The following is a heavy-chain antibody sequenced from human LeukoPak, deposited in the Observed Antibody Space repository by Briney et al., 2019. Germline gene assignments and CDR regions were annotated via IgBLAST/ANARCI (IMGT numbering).Heavy chain of an antibody. CDR1: GFTFSSYW. J-gene: IGHJ4*02. Sequence: GGSLRLSCAASGFTFSSYWMSWVRQAPGKGLEWVAVISYDGSNKYYADSVKGRFTISRDNSKNTLYLQMNSLRAEDTAVYYCASQKVSHYYDSSGYSASFDYWGQGTLVTVSS. CDR3: ASQKVSHYYDSSGYSASFDY. D-gene: IGHD3-22*01. V-gene: IGHV3-30-3*01. CDR2: ISYDGSNK.